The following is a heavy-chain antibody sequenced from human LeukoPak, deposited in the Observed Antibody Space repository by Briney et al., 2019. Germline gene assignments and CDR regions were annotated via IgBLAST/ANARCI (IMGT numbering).Heavy chain of an antibody. Sequence: SETLSLTCAVSGYSISSGYYWGWIRQPPGKGLEWIGRIYHSGSTYYNPSLKSRVTISVDTSKNQFSLKLSSVTAADTAVYYCAGHESGVEMAVDYWGQGTLVTVSS. V-gene: IGHV4-38-2*01. CDR1: GYSISSGYY. D-gene: IGHD5-24*01. J-gene: IGHJ4*02. CDR2: IYHSGST. CDR3: AGHESGVEMAVDY.